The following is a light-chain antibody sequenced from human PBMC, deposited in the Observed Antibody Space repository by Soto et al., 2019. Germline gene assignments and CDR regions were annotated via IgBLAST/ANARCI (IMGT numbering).Light chain of an antibody. CDR1: SSNFGAGYD. Sequence: QPVLTQPPSVSGDPGQRVTIPCTGGSSNFGAGYDVHWYQQLPGTAPKLLIYASSNRPSGVPDRFSGSKSGTSASLAIFGLQAEDEADYYCQSYDTTLRAVVFGGGTKLTVL. J-gene: IGLJ2*01. CDR2: ASS. CDR3: QSYDTTLRAVV. V-gene: IGLV1-40*01.